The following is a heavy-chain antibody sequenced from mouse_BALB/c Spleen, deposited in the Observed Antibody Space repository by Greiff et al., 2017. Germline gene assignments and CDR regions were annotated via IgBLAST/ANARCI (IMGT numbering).Heavy chain of an antibody. CDR1: GFSFSSFG. Sequence: EVQRVESGGGLVQPGGSRTLSCAASGFSFSSFGMHWVRQAPEKGLEWVAYISSGSSTIYYADTVKGRFTISRDNPKNTLFLQMTSLRSEDTAMYYCAREGPAMDYWGQGTSVTVSS. CDR2: ISSGSSTI. V-gene: IGHV5-17*02. CDR3: AREGPAMDY. J-gene: IGHJ4*01.